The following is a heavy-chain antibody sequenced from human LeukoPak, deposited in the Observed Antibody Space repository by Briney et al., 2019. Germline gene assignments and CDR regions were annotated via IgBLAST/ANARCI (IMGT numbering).Heavy chain of an antibody. J-gene: IGHJ6*03. D-gene: IGHD6-13*01. CDR3: ARESSSSWSYYYYYYMDV. CDR2: IYYSGGT. V-gene: IGHV4-59*01. CDR1: GGSISSYY. Sequence: PSETLSLTCTVSGGSISSYYWSWIRQPPGKGLEWIGYIYYSGGTSYNPSLKSRVTISVETSKNQFSLKLSSVTAADTAVYYCARESSSSWSYYYYYYMDVWGKGTTVTISS.